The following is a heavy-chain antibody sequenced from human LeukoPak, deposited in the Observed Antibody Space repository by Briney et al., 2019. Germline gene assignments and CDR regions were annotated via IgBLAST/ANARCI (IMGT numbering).Heavy chain of an antibody. V-gene: IGHV5-51*01. Sequence: GESLQISCKGSGYSFTSYWIGWVRPMPGKGLGWMGIIYPGDSDTRYSPSFQGQVTISADKSISTAYLQWSSLKASDTAMYYCACRYCSSTSCYYYWGQGTLVTVSS. J-gene: IGHJ4*02. CDR3: ACRYCSSTSCYYY. CDR1: GYSFTSYW. D-gene: IGHD2-2*01. CDR2: IYPGDSDT.